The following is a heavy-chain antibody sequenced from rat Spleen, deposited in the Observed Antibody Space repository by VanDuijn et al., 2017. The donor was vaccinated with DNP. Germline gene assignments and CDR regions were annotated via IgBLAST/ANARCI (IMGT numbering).Heavy chain of an antibody. D-gene: IGHD1-4*01. CDR3: ASGGGIIFEY. Sequence: QVQLKESGPGLVQPSQTLSLTCTVAGFSLTIHSVHWVRQPPGKGLEWIGAIWSGGTTDYNSALKSRLIISRDTSQSQVLLKMNSLKTEDTGMYFCASGGGIIFEYWGQGVMVTVSS. V-gene: IGHV2-15*01. J-gene: IGHJ2*01. CDR2: IWSGGTT. CDR1: GFSLTIHS.